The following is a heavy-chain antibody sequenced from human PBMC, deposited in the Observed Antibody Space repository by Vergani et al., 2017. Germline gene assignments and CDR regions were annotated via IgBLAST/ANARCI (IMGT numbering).Heavy chain of an antibody. CDR2: LTGGGGST. D-gene: IGHD1-26*01. V-gene: IGHV3-23*01. J-gene: IGHJ4*02. CDR1: GFTFSTYA. Sequence: EVQLLESGGSLKQPGGSVRLSCAASGFTFSTYAMHWVRQSPGKGLGWVSALTGGGGSTYYADSLKGRFIISRDNSRDTLYLKMTSLRPEDTVTYYCVKDAGSYENFFDSWGQGTLVTVSS. CDR3: VKDAGSYENFFDS.